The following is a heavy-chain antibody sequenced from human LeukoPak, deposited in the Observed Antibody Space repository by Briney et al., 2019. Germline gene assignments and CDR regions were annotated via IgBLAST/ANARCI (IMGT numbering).Heavy chain of an antibody. J-gene: IGHJ3*02. CDR1: GLTLSSYW. CDR3: ARDRDAFDI. CDR2: INSDGSST. V-gene: IGHV3-74*01. Sequence: PGGSLRLSCAASGLTLSSYWIDWVRQAPGKGLVWVSGINSDGSSTSYADSVKGRFTIPRDNAKNTLYLQMICLRAEDTAVYYCARDRDAFDIWGQGTMVTVSS.